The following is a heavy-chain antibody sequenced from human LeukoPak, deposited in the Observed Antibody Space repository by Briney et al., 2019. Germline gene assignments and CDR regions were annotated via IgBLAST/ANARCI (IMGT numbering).Heavy chain of an antibody. D-gene: IGHD3-10*01. CDR2: SDGVI. CDR3: ARRGSGSYVLDY. V-gene: IGHV1-46*01. J-gene: IGHJ4*02. Sequence: SDGVIDYAQKFPDRVTMTRDTSTSTVYMELSSLRSEDTAVYYCARRGSGSYVLDYWGQGTLVTVSS.